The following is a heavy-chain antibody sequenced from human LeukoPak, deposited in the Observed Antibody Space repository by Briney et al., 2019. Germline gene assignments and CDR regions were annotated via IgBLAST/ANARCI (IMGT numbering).Heavy chain of an antibody. J-gene: IGHJ4*02. CDR2: ISGSGGST. CDR1: GFTFSSYA. D-gene: IGHD2-15*01. Sequence: GGSLRLSCAASGFTFSSYAMSWVRQAPGKGLEWVSAISGSGGSTYYADSVKGRFTISRDNSKNTLYLQMNSLRAEDTAVYYCAKDQDYIVVVVAATRGAFDYWGQGTLVTVSS. CDR3: AKDQDYIVVVVAATRGAFDY. V-gene: IGHV3-23*01.